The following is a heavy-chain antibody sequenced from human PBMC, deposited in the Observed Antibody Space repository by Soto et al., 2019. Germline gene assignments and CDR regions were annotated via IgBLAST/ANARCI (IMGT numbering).Heavy chain of an antibody. Sequence: EVQLVESGGNLVNPGGSLRLSCATSGLTFSVAWLSWFRQAPGKWLEWVGRIKGKVDGGATDYAAPVKGRFVISRDYSKDTLYLQINSLKTDDTAVYFCTTDVSGAYGVDYWGQGTLVTVYS. CDR2: IKGKVDGGAT. CDR3: TTDVSGAYGVDY. J-gene: IGHJ4*02. D-gene: IGHD3-10*01. V-gene: IGHV3-15*01. CDR1: GLTFSVAW.